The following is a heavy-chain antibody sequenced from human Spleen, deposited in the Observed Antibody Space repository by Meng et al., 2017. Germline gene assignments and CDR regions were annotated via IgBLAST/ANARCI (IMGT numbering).Heavy chain of an antibody. CDR3: ASGRGSYRFFDY. D-gene: IGHD1-26*01. CDR2: ITHSGST. J-gene: IGHJ4*02. CDR1: GXXXSGYY. V-gene: IGHV4-34*01. Sequence: VMPSDTPXLTCXVYGXXXSGYYWSWIRQPPGKGLEWIGEITHSGSTNYNPSLKSRVTISVDTSKNQFSLKLSSVTAADTAVYYCASGRGSYRFFDYWGQGTLXTVSS.